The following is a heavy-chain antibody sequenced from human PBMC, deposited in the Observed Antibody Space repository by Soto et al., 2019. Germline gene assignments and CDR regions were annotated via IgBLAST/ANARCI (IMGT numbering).Heavy chain of an antibody. Sequence: PGGSLRLSCAASGFTFSSYAMSWVRQAPGKGLQWVSTISGSGGSTYYADSVKGRFTISRDNSKNTLYLQMNSLRAEDTAVYHCAKARSGSSSWYGGWFDPWGQGTLVTVSS. CDR3: AKARSGSSSWYGGWFDP. CDR2: ISGSGGST. V-gene: IGHV3-23*01. CDR1: GFTFSSYA. J-gene: IGHJ5*02. D-gene: IGHD6-13*01.